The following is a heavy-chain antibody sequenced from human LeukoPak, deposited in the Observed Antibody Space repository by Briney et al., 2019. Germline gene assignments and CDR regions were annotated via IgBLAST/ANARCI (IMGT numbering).Heavy chain of an antibody. CDR2: IHYTGST. CDR3: ARTGYGRDYYGMDV. D-gene: IGHD1-26*01. J-gene: IGHJ6*02. CDR1: GGSTSGSY. V-gene: IGHV4-59*01. Sequence: SETLSLTCSVSGGSTSGSYWSWVRQPPGKGLQWIGYIHYTGSTDYNPSLKSRVTISIDTPKNQVSLRVTSVTAADTAVYYCARTGYGRDYYGMDVWGQGTTVTVSS.